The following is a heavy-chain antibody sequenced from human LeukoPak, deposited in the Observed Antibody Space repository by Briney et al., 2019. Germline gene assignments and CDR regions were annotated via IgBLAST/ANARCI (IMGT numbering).Heavy chain of an antibody. D-gene: IGHD3-10*01. J-gene: IGHJ4*02. Sequence: GRCLRLSCAASGFTFSSYAMSWVRQAPRKRLEWVSAISGSGGSTYYADSVKGRFTISRDNSKNTLYLQMNSLRAEDTAVYYCAKAYGSGDSFDYWGQGTLVTVSS. CDR2: ISGSGGST. CDR1: GFTFSSYA. V-gene: IGHV3-23*01. CDR3: AKAYGSGDSFDY.